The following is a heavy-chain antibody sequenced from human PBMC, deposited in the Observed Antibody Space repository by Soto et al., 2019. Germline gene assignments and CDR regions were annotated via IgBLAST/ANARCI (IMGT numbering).Heavy chain of an antibody. J-gene: IGHJ4*02. CDR1: GFTFSSYA. Sequence: GGSLRLSCAASGFTFSSYAMSWVRQAPGKGLEWVSAISGSGGSTYYADSVKGRFTISRDNSKNTLYLQMNGLRAEDTAVYYCATRGIMITFGGVIVTPYYFDYWGQGTLVTVSS. V-gene: IGHV3-23*01. D-gene: IGHD3-16*02. CDR2: ISGSGGST. CDR3: ATRGIMITFGGVIVTPYYFDY.